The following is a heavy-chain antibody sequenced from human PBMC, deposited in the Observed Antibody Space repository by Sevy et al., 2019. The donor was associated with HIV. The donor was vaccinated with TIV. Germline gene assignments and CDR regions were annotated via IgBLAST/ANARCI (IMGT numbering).Heavy chain of an antibody. CDR3: ARDRGDSSSWYGWFDP. J-gene: IGHJ5*02. D-gene: IGHD6-13*01. Sequence: ASVKVSCKASGGTFSSYAISWVRQAPGQGLEWMGGIIPIFGTANYAQKFQGRVTITAAKSTSTAYMELSSLRSEDTVVYYCARDRGDSSSWYGWFDPWGQGTLVTVSS. CDR2: IIPIFGTA. V-gene: IGHV1-69*06. CDR1: GGTFSSYA.